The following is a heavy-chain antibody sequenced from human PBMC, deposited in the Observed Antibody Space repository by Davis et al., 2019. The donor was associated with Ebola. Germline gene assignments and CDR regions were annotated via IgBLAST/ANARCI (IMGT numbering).Heavy chain of an antibody. D-gene: IGHD1-26*01. CDR1: GGSISSYY. V-gene: IGHV4-59*01. CDR3: AREGWEHYFDY. CDR2: IYYSGST. J-gene: IGHJ4*02. Sequence: SETLSLTCTVSGGSISSYYWSWIRQPPGKGLEWIGYIYYSGSTNYNPSLKSRVTISVDTSKNQFSLKLSSVTAADTAVYYCAREGWEHYFDYWGQGTLVTVSS.